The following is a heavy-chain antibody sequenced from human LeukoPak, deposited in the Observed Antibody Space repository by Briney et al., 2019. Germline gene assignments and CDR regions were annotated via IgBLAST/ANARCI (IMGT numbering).Heavy chain of an antibody. V-gene: IGHV3-21*01. CDR2: IDFTSRYI. Sequence: PGGSLRLSCAASGFTFSSYSMNWVRQAPGKGLEWVSSIDFTSRYIYNADSVKGRFTISRDNSKNTLYLQMNSLRAEDTAVYYCARGRGPQLSPHDYWGQGTLVTVSS. CDR1: GFTFSSYS. J-gene: IGHJ4*02. D-gene: IGHD6-13*01. CDR3: ARGRGPQLSPHDY.